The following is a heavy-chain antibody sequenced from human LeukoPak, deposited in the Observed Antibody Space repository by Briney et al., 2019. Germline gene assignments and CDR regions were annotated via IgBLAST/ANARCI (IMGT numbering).Heavy chain of an antibody. J-gene: IGHJ4*02. Sequence: GASVKVSCKASGYTFIDYYLQWVRQAPGQGLEWVGWINPNGGVTNYAQKFQGRVSMTSDTSISTVYMELSRLRSDDTAVYYCSREDYWGQGTLVTVSS. V-gene: IGHV1-2*02. CDR2: INPNGGVT. CDR1: GYTFIDYY. CDR3: SREDY.